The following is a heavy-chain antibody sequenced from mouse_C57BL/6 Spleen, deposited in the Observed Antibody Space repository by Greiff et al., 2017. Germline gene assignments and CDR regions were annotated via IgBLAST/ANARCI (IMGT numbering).Heavy chain of an antibody. V-gene: IGHV1-39*01. J-gene: IGHJ3*01. D-gene: IGHD2-5*01. Sequence: VQLQQSGPELVKPGASVKISCKASGYSFTDYNMNWVKQSNGKSLEWIGVINPNYGTTSYNQKFKGKATLTGDQSSSTAYMPLNSLTSEDSAVYYCARGGNSNFSWFAYWGQGTLVTVSA. CDR1: GYSFTDYN. CDR2: INPNYGTT. CDR3: ARGGNSNFSWFAY.